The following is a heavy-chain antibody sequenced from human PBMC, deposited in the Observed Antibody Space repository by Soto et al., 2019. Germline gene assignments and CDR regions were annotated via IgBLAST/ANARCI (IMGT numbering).Heavy chain of an antibody. J-gene: IGHJ6*02. D-gene: IGHD2-2*01. CDR3: ARDLGGVPAARFYYYYGMDV. CDR1: GYTFTGYY. V-gene: IGHV1-2*04. Sequence: ASVKVSCKASGYTFTGYYMHWVRQAPGQGLEWMGWINPNSGGTNYAQKFQGWVTMTRDTSISTAYMELSRLRSDDTAVYYCARDLGGVPAARFYYYYGMDVWGQGTTVTVS. CDR2: INPNSGGT.